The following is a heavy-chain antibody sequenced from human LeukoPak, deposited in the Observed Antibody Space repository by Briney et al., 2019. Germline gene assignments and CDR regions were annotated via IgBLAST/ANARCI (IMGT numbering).Heavy chain of an antibody. CDR1: GFTFSSYE. V-gene: IGHV3-48*03. CDR2: ISSSGSTI. Sequence: GGSLRLSCAASGFTFSSYEMNWVRQAPGKGLEWVSYISSSGSTIYYADSVKGRFTISRDNAKNSLYLQMNSLRAEDTAVYYCARGIGVSYYYDSSGPSDAFDIWGQGTMVTVSS. D-gene: IGHD3-22*01. J-gene: IGHJ3*02. CDR3: ARGIGVSYYYDSSGPSDAFDI.